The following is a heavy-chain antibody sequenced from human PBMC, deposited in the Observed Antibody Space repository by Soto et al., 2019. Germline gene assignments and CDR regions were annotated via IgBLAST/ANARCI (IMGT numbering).Heavy chain of an antibody. J-gene: IGHJ4*02. CDR1: GGSISGYY. D-gene: IGHD3-3*01. Sequence: PSETLSLTCTVSGGSISGYYWSWIRQPPGKGLEWIGYIYYSGSTNYNPSLKSRVTISVDTSKNQFSLKLSSVTAADTAVYYCARGPYDFWSGYYFDYWGQGTLVTVSS. V-gene: IGHV4-59*01. CDR2: IYYSGST. CDR3: ARGPYDFWSGYYFDY.